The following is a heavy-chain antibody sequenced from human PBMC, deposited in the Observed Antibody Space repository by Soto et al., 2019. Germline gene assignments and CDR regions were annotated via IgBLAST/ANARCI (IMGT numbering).Heavy chain of an antibody. CDR3: AKATMTLVVIRLDS. V-gene: IGHV3-23*01. CDR1: GFTFSNYA. D-gene: IGHD3-22*01. J-gene: IGHJ4*02. CDR2: ISGRGGST. Sequence: GGSLRLSCAASGFTFSNYAMNWVRQAPGRGLEWVSTISGRGGSTYYADSVKGRFTISRDNSKNILYLQMNSLRAEDTAVYYCAKATMTLVVIRLDSWGQGTLVTVSS.